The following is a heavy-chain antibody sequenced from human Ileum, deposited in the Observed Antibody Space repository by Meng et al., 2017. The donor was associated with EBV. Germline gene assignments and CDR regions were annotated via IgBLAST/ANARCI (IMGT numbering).Heavy chain of an antibody. V-gene: IGHV3-43*01. J-gene: IGHJ4*02. CDR2: ISWDGGST. Sequence: EVQLVGSGGVMVQPGGSLRLSCAASGFTFDDYTMHWVRQAPGKGLEWVSLISWDGGSTYYADSVKGRFTISRDNSKNSLYLQMNSLRTEDTALYYCARGWQPSYYFDYWGQGTLVTVSS. CDR1: GFTFDDYT. CDR3: ARGWQPSYYFDY. D-gene: IGHD2-15*01.